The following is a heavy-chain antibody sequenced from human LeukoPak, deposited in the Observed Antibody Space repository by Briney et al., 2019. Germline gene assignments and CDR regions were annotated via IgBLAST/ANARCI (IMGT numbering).Heavy chain of an antibody. CDR1: GYTFTSYG. CDR3: ARGPRITLVRGGQWYFYMDV. D-gene: IGHD3-10*01. V-gene: IGHV1-18*01. CDR2: ISAYNGNT. J-gene: IGHJ6*03. Sequence: ASVKVSCKASGYTFTSYGISWVRQAPGQGLEWMGWISAYNGNTNYAQKLQGRVTMTTDTSTSTAYMELRSLRSDDTAVYYCARGPRITLVRGGQWYFYMDVWGKGTTVTVSS.